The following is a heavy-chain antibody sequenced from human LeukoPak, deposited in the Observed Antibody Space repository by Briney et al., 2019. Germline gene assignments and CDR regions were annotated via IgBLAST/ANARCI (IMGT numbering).Heavy chain of an antibody. CDR3: ARDRAFGGGPDY. CDR2: IYYSGST. CDR1: GGSVSSGSYY. V-gene: IGHV4-61*01. J-gene: IGHJ4*02. D-gene: IGHD3-16*01. Sequence: SETLSLTCTVSGGSVSSGSYYWSWIRQPPGKGLEWIGYIYYSGSTNYNPSLKSRVTISVDTSKNQFSLKLSSVTDADTAVYYCARDRAFGGGPDYWGQGTLVTVSS.